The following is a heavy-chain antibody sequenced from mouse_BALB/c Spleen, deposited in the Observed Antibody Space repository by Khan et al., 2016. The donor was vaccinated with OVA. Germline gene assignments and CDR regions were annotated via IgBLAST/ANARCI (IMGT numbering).Heavy chain of an antibody. CDR3: ARDRIDY. J-gene: IGHJ2*01. CDR1: GYTFTSYW. CDR2: INPTSGYT. Sequence: QVQLQQSGAELAKPGASVKMSCKASGYTFTSYWMHWIKQRPGQGLEWIGYINPTSGYTDYNQKFKDKATLTADKSSSTAYMQLSSLTSDDSAVYYCARDRIDYWGQGTTPTVSS. V-gene: IGHV1-7*01.